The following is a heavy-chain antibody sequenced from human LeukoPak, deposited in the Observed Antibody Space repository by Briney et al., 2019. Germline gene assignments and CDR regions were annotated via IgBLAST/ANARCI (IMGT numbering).Heavy chain of an antibody. CDR2: IYYSGST. CDR3: ARGTEDIVVVPAAISAFDI. Sequence: PSETLSLTCTVSGGSISSYYWSWIRQPPGKGLEWIGYIYYSGSTNYNPSLKSRVTISVDTSKNQFSLKLSSVTAADTAVYYCARGTEDIVVVPAAISAFDIWGQGTMVTVSS. J-gene: IGHJ3*02. D-gene: IGHD2-2*02. CDR1: GGSISSYY. V-gene: IGHV4-59*01.